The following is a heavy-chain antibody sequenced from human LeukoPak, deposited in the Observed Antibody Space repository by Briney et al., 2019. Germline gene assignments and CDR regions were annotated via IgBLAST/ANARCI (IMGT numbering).Heavy chain of an antibody. CDR2: ISAYDGDT. CDR3: ARDYYYDSSGSPDDTFDV. CDR1: GYSFTSYG. V-gene: IGHV1-18*01. J-gene: IGHJ3*01. D-gene: IGHD3-22*01. Sequence: AXVTVSCKASGYSFTSYGISWVRQAPGQGLEWMGWISAYDGDTNYAQKLQGRVTLTTDTSTSTAYMELRSLRSDDTAVYYCARDYYYDSSGSPDDTFDVWGQGTMLTVSS.